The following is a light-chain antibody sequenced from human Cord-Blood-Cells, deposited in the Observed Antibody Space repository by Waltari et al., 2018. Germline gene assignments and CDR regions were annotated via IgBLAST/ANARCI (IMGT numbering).Light chain of an antibody. J-gene: IGLJ3*02. CDR2: EGS. CDR1: SSAVGSYNL. Sequence: QSALTQPASLSGSPGQSITISCTGTSSAVGSYNLVSWYQQHPGKAPKLMIYEGSKRPSGVSNRFSGSKSGNTASLTIAGLQAEDEADYYCCSYAGSSTLVFGGGTKLTVL. CDR3: CSYAGSSTLV. V-gene: IGLV2-23*01.